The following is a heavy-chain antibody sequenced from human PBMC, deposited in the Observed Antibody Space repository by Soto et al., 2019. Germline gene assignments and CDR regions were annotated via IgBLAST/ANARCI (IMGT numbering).Heavy chain of an antibody. J-gene: IGHJ4*02. CDR2: ISNDGSNK. V-gene: IGHV3-30*18. D-gene: IGHD3-22*01. CDR3: AKDYYYDSSGWVD. Sequence: QVQLVETGGGVVQPGRSLRLSGAASGFTLSSYGMHWVRQAPGKGLEWVAVISNDGSNKYYADSVKGRFTISRDNSKNTLYLQMNSLRAEDTAMYYCAKDYYYDSSGWVDWGQGTLVTVSS. CDR1: GFTLSSYG.